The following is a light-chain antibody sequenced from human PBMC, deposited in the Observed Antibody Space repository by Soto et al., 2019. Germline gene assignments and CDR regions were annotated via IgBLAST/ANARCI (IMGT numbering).Light chain of an antibody. CDR2: DVS. V-gene: IGLV2-14*01. CDR1: SSDVGGYNY. CDR3: SSYTSNSTSYV. J-gene: IGLJ1*01. Sequence: QSALTQPASVSGSPGQSITISCTGTSSDVGGYNYVSWYQQHPGKAPNLMIYDVSNRPSGVSNSFSGSKSGNTASLTISALQAKDEADYYCSSYTSNSTSYVIGTGTKATVL.